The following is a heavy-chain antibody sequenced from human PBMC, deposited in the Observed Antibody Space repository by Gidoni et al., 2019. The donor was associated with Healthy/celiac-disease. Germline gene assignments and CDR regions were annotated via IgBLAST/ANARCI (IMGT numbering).Heavy chain of an antibody. CDR2: ISWNSGSI. CDR3: AKDRYSSSSETYYYYYYGMDV. Sequence: EVQLVESGGGLVQPGRSLRPSCAASGFTFDDYALHWVRQAPGKGLEWVSGISWNSGSIGYAESVKGRFTISRDNAKNSLYLQMNSLRAEDTALYYCAKDRYSSSSETYYYYYYGMDVWGQGTTVTVSS. J-gene: IGHJ6*02. V-gene: IGHV3-9*01. D-gene: IGHD6-6*01. CDR1: GFTFDDYA.